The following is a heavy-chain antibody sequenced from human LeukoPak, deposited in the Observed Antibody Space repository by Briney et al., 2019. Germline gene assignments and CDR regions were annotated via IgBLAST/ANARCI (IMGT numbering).Heavy chain of an antibody. J-gene: IGHJ4*02. CDR1: GFTVSSNY. CDR3: ASLNGWLRAFDY. Sequence: GGSLRLSCAASGFTVSSNYMSWVRQAPGKGLEWVSAIYSGGSTYYADSVKGRFTISRDNSKNTLYLQMNSLRAEDTAVYYCASLNGWLRAFDYWGQGTLVTVSS. D-gene: IGHD5-12*01. V-gene: IGHV3-53*01. CDR2: IYSGGST.